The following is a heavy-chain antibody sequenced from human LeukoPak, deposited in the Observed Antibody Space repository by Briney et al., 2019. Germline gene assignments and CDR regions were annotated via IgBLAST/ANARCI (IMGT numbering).Heavy chain of an antibody. CDR3: AKDDY. CDR1: GFTFDDYA. Sequence: PGGSLRLSCAASGFTFDDYAMPWVRQAPGKGLEWASGISWNSGSIGYADSVKGRFTISRDNAKNSLYLQMNSLRAEDTALYYCAKDDYWGQGTLVTVSS. V-gene: IGHV3-9*01. CDR2: ISWNSGSI. J-gene: IGHJ4*02.